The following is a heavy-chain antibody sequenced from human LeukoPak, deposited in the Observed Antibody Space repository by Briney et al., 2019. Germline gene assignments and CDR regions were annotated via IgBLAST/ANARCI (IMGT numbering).Heavy chain of an antibody. Sequence: GGSLRLSCAASGFTVSSNYMSWVRQATGKRLECVSVIYRDDSPYYAGPVKGRFAISRYTSKNPLYLQMNNLRAEDTGVYYCARDPSSGWYPKYFQHWGQGTLVTVSS. CDR3: ARDPSSGWYPKYFQH. V-gene: IGHV3-53*01. D-gene: IGHD6-19*01. J-gene: IGHJ1*01. CDR1: GFTVSSNY. CDR2: IYRDDSP.